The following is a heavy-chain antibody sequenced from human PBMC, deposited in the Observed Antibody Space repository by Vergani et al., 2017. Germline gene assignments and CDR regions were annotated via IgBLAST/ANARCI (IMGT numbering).Heavy chain of an antibody. D-gene: IGHD1-26*01. J-gene: IGHJ4*02. CDR2: IYHSGRP. Sequence: QVQLQESGPGLVKPSETLSLICTVSDFSITSVDYWGWLRPPPGKGLDWIGTIYHSGRPYYNPSLRSRLTISVDTSKNQFSLTLRSVTAADTAFYHCGSLDGSLRENWGQGTLVTVSS. V-gene: IGHV4-38-2*02. CDR1: DFSITSVDY. CDR3: GSLDGSLREN.